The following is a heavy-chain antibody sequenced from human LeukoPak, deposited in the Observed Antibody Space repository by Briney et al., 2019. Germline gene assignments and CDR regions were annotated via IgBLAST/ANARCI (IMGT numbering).Heavy chain of an antibody. CDR3: ATHDFWSGPHYMDV. CDR2: ISAYNGNT. CDR1: GYTFTSYG. J-gene: IGHJ6*03. V-gene: IGHV1-18*01. D-gene: IGHD3-3*01. Sequence: ASVKVSCKASGYTFTSYGISWVRQAPGQGLEWMGWISAYNGNTNYAQKFQGRVTMTRDTSISTAYMELSRLRSDDTAVYYCATHDFWSGPHYMDVWGKGTTVTVSS.